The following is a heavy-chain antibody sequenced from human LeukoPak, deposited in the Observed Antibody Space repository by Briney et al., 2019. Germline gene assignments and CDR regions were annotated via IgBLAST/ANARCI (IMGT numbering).Heavy chain of an antibody. CDR1: GFTFSSYA. J-gene: IGHJ4*02. CDR3: ARDLSGWYDFDY. V-gene: IGHV3-30*04. D-gene: IGHD6-19*01. CDR2: ISYNGDN. Sequence: GGSLRLSCAASGFTFSSYAMHWVRQAPGKGLEWVAVISYNGDNYYADSVKGLFTISRDNSKNTLYLQMNSLRVEDTAVYYCARDLSGWYDFDYWGQGTLVTVSS.